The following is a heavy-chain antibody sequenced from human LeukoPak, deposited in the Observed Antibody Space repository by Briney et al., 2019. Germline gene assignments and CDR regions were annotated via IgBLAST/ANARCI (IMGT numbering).Heavy chain of an antibody. Sequence: GGSLRLSCAASGFTFSSYAMHWVRQAPGKGLEWVAVISYDGSNKYYADSVKGRITISRDNSKNTVYLQMNSLRGEDTAVHYCARDSTWIQDFWGQGTLVTVSS. CDR1: GFTFSSYA. J-gene: IGHJ4*02. CDR2: ISYDGSNK. D-gene: IGHD5-18*01. CDR3: ARDSTWIQDF. V-gene: IGHV3-30-3*01.